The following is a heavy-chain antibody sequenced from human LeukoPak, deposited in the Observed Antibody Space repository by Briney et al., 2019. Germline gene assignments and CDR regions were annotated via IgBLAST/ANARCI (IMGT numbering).Heavy chain of an antibody. CDR2: IYYSGST. D-gene: IGHD3-22*01. J-gene: IGHJ3*02. Sequence: KPSETLSLTCTVSGGSISSYYWSWIRQPPGKGLEWIGYIYYSGSTNYKPSLKSRVTISVDTSKNQFSLKLSSVTAADTAVHYCASDSSGYRDAFDIWGQGTMVTVSS. CDR1: GGSISSYY. V-gene: IGHV4-59*01. CDR3: ASDSSGYRDAFDI.